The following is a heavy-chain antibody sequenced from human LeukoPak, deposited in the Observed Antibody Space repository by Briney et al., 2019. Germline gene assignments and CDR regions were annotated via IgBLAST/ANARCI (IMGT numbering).Heavy chain of an antibody. D-gene: IGHD3-10*01. V-gene: IGHV4-39*01. CDR3: ARQTGSGLFSLP. CDR2: IYFSGGT. CDR1: GDSISSSNCY. Sequence: SETLSLTCTVSGDSISSSNCYWGWIRQPPGKGLEWIGSIYFSGGTYYNASLKSRVTMSVDTSKNQFSLKLISVTAADTAVYYCARQTGSGLFSLPGGQGTLVTVSS. J-gene: IGHJ4*02.